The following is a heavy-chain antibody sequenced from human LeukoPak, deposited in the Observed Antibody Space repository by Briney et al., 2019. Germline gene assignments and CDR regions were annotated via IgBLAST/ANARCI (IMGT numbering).Heavy chain of an antibody. V-gene: IGHV3-64D*06. CDR3: VRGTGY. CDR1: GFTFSSYF. CDR2: ISSNGDNT. J-gene: IGHJ4*02. Sequence: GGSLRLSCSVSGFTFSSYFMHWVRQAPGKGLEYVSAISSNGDNTYYAYSVTGRFTISRDNSQNTLYLPMSSLRADDTAVYYCVRGTGYWGQGTLVTVSS.